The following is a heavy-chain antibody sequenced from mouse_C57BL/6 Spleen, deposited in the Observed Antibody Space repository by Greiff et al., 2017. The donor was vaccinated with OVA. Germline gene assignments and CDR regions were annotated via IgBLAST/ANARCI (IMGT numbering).Heavy chain of an antibody. J-gene: IGHJ2*01. V-gene: IGHV10-3*01. D-gene: IGHD1-1*01. CDR2: IRSKSSNYAT. CDR1: GFTFNTYA. Sequence: EVHLVESGGGLVQPKGSLKLSCAASGFTFNTYAMHWVRQAPGKGLEWVARIRSKSSNYATYYADSVKDRFTISRDDSQSMLYLQMNNLKTEDTAMYYCVRENHYYGSSSLFDYWGQGTTLTVSS. CDR3: VRENHYYGSSSLFDY.